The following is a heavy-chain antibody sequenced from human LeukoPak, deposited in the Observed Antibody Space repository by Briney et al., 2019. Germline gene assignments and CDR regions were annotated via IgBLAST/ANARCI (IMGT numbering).Heavy chain of an antibody. V-gene: IGHV4-4*02. D-gene: IGHD5-12*01. J-gene: IGHJ4*02. CDR2: IYYSGST. CDR3: AKGPYSGYDSPFDY. Sequence: SGTLSLTCAVSGGSISSSNWWSWVRQPPGKGLEWIGSIYYSGSTYYNPSLKSRVTISVDTSKNQFSLKLSSVTAEDTAVYYCAKGPYSGYDSPFDYWGQGTLVTVSS. CDR1: GGSISSSNW.